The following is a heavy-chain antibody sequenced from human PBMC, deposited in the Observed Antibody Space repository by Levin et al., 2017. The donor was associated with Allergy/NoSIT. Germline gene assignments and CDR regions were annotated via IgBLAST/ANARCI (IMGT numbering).Heavy chain of an antibody. J-gene: IGHJ4*02. CDR2: ISSTSTYI. Sequence: GESLKISCAASGFTFSAYYMMWIRQTPGKGLEWVSYISSTSTYIKYSDSVKGRFTISRDNANNSMHLQMNSLRAEDAAVYYCATEGQGGYNSAILNWGQGTLVTVSS. CDR1: GFTFSAYY. CDR3: ATEGQGGYNSAILN. V-gene: IGHV3-11*03. D-gene: IGHD5-24*01.